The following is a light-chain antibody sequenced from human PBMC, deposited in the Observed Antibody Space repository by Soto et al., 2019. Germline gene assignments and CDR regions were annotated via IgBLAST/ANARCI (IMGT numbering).Light chain of an antibody. Sequence: EIGLTQSPGTLSLSPGERATLSCRASQIVSTSYFTWYQQKPGQAPRLLIYDTSSRATGIPDRFSGSGSGTDFTLTISSLEPEDFAVYYCHHYGSSPPWTFGQGTKVEIK. CDR3: HHYGSSPPWT. J-gene: IGKJ1*01. CDR2: DTS. V-gene: IGKV3-20*01. CDR1: QIVSTSY.